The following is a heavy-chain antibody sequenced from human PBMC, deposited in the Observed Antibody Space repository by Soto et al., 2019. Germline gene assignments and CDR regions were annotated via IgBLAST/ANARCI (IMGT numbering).Heavy chain of an antibody. D-gene: IGHD5-12*01. CDR1: GYTFTSYD. CDR3: ARDSPIGSTFSGYDAIDS. CDR2: MNPNSGNT. J-gene: IGHJ4*02. V-gene: IGHV1-8*01. Sequence: GASVKVSCKASGYTFTSYDINWVRQATGQGLEWMGWMNPNSGNTGYAQKFQGRVTMTRNTSISTAYMELSSLRSEDTAVYYCARDSPIGSTFSGYDAIDSWGQGTLVTVSS.